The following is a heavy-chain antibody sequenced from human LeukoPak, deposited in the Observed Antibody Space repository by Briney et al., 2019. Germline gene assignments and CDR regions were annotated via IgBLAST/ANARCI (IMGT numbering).Heavy chain of an antibody. CDR1: GGSFSGYY. J-gene: IGHJ6*03. CDR2: INHSGST. Sequence: SETLSLTCAVYGGSFSGYYWSWNRQPPGKGLEWIGEINHSGSTNYNPSLKSRVTISVDTSKNQFSLKLSSVTAADTAVYYCARVRGDYGPHYYYYYYMDVWGKGTTVTVSS. D-gene: IGHD4-17*01. V-gene: IGHV4-34*01. CDR3: ARVRGDYGPHYYYYYYMDV.